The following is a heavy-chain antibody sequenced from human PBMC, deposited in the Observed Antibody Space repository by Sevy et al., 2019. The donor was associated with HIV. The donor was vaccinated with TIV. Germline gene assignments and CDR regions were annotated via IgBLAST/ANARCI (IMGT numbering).Heavy chain of an antibody. CDR1: GFTFSSYG. CDR3: AKGFGYSKENTYYYYGMDV. Sequence: GGSLRLSCAASGFTFSSYGMHWVRQAPGKGLEWVAVISYDGSNKYYADSVKGRFTISRDNSKNTLYLQMNSLRAEDTAVYYCAKGFGYSKENTYYYYGMDVSGQGTPVTVSS. CDR2: ISYDGSNK. D-gene: IGHD4-4*01. V-gene: IGHV3-30*18. J-gene: IGHJ6*02.